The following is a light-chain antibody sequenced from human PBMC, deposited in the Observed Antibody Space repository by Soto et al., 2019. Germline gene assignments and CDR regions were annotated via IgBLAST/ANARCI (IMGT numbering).Light chain of an antibody. V-gene: IGKV3-20*01. CDR3: QQFVDSPPRWT. CDR1: QPLIGRY. J-gene: IGKJ1*01. Sequence: DIVLTQSPGTLSLSPGERATLSCRASQPLIGRYLAWYQQKPGQAPRLLIYSASSRATGIPDRFSGSGSGTDFTLLISRLEPEDSALYYCQQFVDSPPRWTFGQGTKVEIK. CDR2: SAS.